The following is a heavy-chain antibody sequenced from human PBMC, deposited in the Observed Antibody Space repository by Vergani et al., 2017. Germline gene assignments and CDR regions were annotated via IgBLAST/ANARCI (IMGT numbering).Heavy chain of an antibody. J-gene: IGHJ4*02. CDR2: ISGSGGST. Sequence: EVQLLESGGGLVQPGGSLRLSCAASGFTFSSYAMSWVRQAPGKGLEWVSAISGSGGSTYYAASVKGRFTITRDNSKNTLYLQMNSLRAEDTAVYYCAKYPHRYSYGYFYYWGQGTLVTVSS. CDR1: GFTFSSYA. V-gene: IGHV3-23*01. D-gene: IGHD5-18*01. CDR3: AKYPHRYSYGYFYY.